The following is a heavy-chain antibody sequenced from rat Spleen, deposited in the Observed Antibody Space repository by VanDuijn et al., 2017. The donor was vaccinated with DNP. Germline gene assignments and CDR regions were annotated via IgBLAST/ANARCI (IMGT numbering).Heavy chain of an antibody. D-gene: IGHD4-2*01. CDR2: INEHSTIM. J-gene: IGHJ3*01. CDR3: VTRGDPYDNWFAY. V-gene: IGHV4-2*01. Sequence: EVKLVESGGGLVQPGRSLKLSCAASGFNFDDFWMGWVRQAPGRGLEWLGEINEHSTIMNYIPFLRDKISFSRDNAQNTLYLQMSELGSEYTGIYYCVTRGDPYDNWFAYWGRGTLVTVSS. CDR1: GFNFDDFW.